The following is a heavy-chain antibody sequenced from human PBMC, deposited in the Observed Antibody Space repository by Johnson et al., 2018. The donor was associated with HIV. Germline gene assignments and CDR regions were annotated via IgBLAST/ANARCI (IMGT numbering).Heavy chain of an antibody. V-gene: IGHV3-9*01. CDR2: ISWNSGSI. CDR3: ARAYMSSGSYYDAFDI. D-gene: IGHD1-26*01. Sequence: VQLVESGGGLVQPGRSLRLSCAASGFTFSSYAMHWVRQAPGKGLEWVSGISWNSGSIGYADSVKGRFTISRDNAKNSLYLQMNSLRAENTALYYCARAYMSSGSYYDAFDIWGQGTMVIVSS. J-gene: IGHJ3*02. CDR1: GFTFSSYA.